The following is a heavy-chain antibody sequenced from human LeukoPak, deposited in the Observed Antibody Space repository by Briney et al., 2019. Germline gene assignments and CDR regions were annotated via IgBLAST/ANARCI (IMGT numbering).Heavy chain of an antibody. V-gene: IGHV3-21*01. D-gene: IGHD4-11*01. CDR3: ARVMMGATVTTFHYYCMDV. CDR2: ITSSSSHI. J-gene: IGHJ6*03. Sequence: PGGSLRLSCAACGFTFSHYSIDWVRQAPGKGLERVASITSSSSHIYYADSAKGRFTISRDNAKNEVYLQMNSLRAEDTAIYYCARVMMGATVTTFHYYCMDVWGVGTTVTVSS. CDR1: GFTFSHYS.